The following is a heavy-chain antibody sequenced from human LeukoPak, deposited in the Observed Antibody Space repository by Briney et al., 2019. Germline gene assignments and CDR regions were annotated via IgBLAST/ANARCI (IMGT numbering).Heavy chain of an antibody. CDR3: TRSSGSSWLNWFDP. D-gene: IGHD6-13*01. Sequence: SQTLSLTCAISGDSVSSNSAAWNWIRQSPSRGLEWLGRTYYRSKWYNNYAVSVKSRITINPDTSKNQFSLQLNSVTPEDTAVYYRTRSSGSSWLNWFDPWGQGTLVTVSS. J-gene: IGHJ5*02. CDR1: GDSVSSNSAA. V-gene: IGHV6-1*01. CDR2: TYYRSKWYN.